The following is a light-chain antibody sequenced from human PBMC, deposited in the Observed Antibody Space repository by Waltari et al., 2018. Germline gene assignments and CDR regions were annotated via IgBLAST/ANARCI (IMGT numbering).Light chain of an antibody. CDR1: SRDGGSYTY. CDR2: EVA. CDR3: TSYAGSKGWV. Sequence: QSALTPPPSASGSPGQSVPISCTGTSRDGGSYTYVSCYQQHPGKAPKIIIFEVAQRASGVPDRFSGSKSGNTASLTVSGLQAEDEADYYCTSYAGSKGWVFGGGTKLTVL. J-gene: IGLJ3*02. V-gene: IGLV2-8*01.